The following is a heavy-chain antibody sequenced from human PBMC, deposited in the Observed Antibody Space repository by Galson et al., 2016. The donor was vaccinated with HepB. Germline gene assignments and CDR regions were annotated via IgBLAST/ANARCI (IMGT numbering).Heavy chain of an antibody. D-gene: IGHD3-10*01. V-gene: IGHV3-23*01. CDR2: VSGSGGGR. CDR1: GFNFSSCG. CDR3: AKNDPGGRGDDH. J-gene: IGHJ4*02. Sequence: SLRLSCAASGFNFSSCGMTWVRQAPGRGLEWVASVSGSGGGRYYADPVKGRFTISRDNSKETVFLQMSSLRAEDTAVYFCAKNDPGGRGDDHWGQGTLVTVSS.